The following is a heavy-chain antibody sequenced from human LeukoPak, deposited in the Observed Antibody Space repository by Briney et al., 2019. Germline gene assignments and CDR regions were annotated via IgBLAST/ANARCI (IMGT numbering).Heavy chain of an antibody. Sequence: SQTLSLTCTVSGGSISSGSYYWSWIRQPAGKGLEWIGRIYTSGSTNYNPSLKSRVTISVDTSKNQFSLKLSSVTAADTAVYYCASQYYYDSSGWVYWGQGTLVTVFS. V-gene: IGHV4-61*02. CDR2: IYTSGST. CDR3: ASQYYYDSSGWVY. D-gene: IGHD3-22*01. J-gene: IGHJ4*02. CDR1: GGSISSGSYY.